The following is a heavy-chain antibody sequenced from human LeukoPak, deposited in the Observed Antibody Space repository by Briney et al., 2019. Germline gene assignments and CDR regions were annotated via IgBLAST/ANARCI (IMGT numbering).Heavy chain of an antibody. CDR1: GFIFSPYA. CDR3: AKSGVTMVYATISQYYFDY. J-gene: IGHJ4*02. D-gene: IGHD2-8*01. Sequence: GGSLRLSCAASGFIFSPYAMSWVRQAPGKGLEWVAGIAGGDDRFYADSVKGRFSISRDNSKNTVDLQMNSLRVEDTAVYYCAKSGVTMVYATISQYYFDYWGQGTLVTVSS. CDR2: IAGGDDR. V-gene: IGHV3-23*01.